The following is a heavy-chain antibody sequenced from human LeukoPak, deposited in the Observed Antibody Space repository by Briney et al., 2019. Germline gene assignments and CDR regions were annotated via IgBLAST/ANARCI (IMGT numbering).Heavy chain of an antibody. V-gene: IGHV3-66*01. Sequence: PGGSVRLSRAASGFTVSRNYLRWVRPAPAKGLEWVSVIYSGGRTYYADSVKGRFTLSRDNSKNTLYLQMNRLRAEDTAVYDCARAGPSSSWHQFDYWGQGTLVTVSS. CDR3: ARAGPSSSWHQFDY. D-gene: IGHD6-13*01. CDR1: GFTVSRNY. J-gene: IGHJ4*02. CDR2: IYSGGRT.